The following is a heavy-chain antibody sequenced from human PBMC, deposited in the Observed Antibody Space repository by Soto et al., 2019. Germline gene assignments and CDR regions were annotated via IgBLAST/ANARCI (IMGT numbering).Heavy chain of an antibody. CDR2: IYYSGST. D-gene: IGHD3-22*01. V-gene: IGHV4-59*01. CDR1: GGSISSYY. Sequence: SETLSLTGTVSGGSISSYYWSWIRQPPGKGLEWIGYIYYSGSTNYNPSLKSRVTISVDTSKNQFSLKLSSVTAADTAVYYCAGSSYDKTSFDYWGQGTLVTVSS. J-gene: IGHJ4*02. CDR3: AGSSYDKTSFDY.